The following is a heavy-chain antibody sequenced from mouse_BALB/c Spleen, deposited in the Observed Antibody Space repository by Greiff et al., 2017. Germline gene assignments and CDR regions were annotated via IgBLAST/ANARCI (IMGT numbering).Heavy chain of an antibody. J-gene: IGHJ3*01. V-gene: IGHV1-55*01. CDR2: IYPGSGST. Sequence: VQLQQPGAELVKPGTSVKLSCKASGYNFTSYWINWVKLRPGQGLEWIGDIYPGSGSTNYNEKFKSKATLTVDTSSSTAYMQLSSLASEDSALYYCARRGDYYGSSYVGGFAYWGQGTLVTVSA. CDR1: GYNFTSYW. CDR3: ARRGDYYGSSYVGGFAY. D-gene: IGHD1-1*01.